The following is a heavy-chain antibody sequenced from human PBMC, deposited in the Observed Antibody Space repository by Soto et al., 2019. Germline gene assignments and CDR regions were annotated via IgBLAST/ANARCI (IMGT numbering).Heavy chain of an antibody. CDR3: ARVPIEAAGRGGYYGMDV. V-gene: IGHV4-38-2*01. CDR1: GYSISSGYY. D-gene: IGHD6-13*01. Sequence: XATLSLTFAVSGYSISSGYYWGWVRQPPGKGLEWIGSIYHSGSTYYNPSLKSRVTISVDTSKNQFSLKLSSVTAADTAVYYCARVPIEAAGRGGYYGMDVWGQGTTVTVSS. CDR2: IYHSGST. J-gene: IGHJ6*02.